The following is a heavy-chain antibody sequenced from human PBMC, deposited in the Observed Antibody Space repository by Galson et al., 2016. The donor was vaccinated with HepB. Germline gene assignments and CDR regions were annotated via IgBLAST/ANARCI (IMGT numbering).Heavy chain of an antibody. CDR1: GGSISSSSYY. J-gene: IGHJ4*02. V-gene: IGHV4-39*01. CDR2: IFYSGST. CDR3: ARLDSSGWYVDY. Sequence: ETLSLTCTVSGGSISSSSYYWGWIRQPPGKGLEWIGSIFYSGSTYYNPSLKSRVTISVDTSQNQFSLKLSSVTAADTAVYYCARLDSSGWYVDYWGQGTLVTVSS. D-gene: IGHD6-19*01.